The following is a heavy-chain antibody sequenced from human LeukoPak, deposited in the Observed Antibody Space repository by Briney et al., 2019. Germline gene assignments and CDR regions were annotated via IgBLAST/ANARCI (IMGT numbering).Heavy chain of an antibody. Sequence: GGSLRLSCAASGFTFSSYGMHWVRQAPGKGLEWVAVIPYDGSNKYYADSVKGRFTISRDNSKNTLYLQMNSLRAEDTAVYYCAKDQGYSSGWSFDYWGQGTLVTVSS. J-gene: IGHJ4*02. CDR1: GFTFSSYG. CDR2: IPYDGSNK. CDR3: AKDQGYSSGWSFDY. V-gene: IGHV3-30*18. D-gene: IGHD6-19*01.